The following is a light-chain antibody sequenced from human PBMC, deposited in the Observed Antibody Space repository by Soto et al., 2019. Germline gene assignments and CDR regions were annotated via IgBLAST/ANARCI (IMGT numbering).Light chain of an antibody. CDR2: GAS. J-gene: IGKJ2*01. CDR3: QQSDNWPYT. V-gene: IGKV3-15*01. Sequence: TLSVSPGERATLSCRASQSVSNNLAWYQQKPGQAPRLLIYGASTRATAIPARFSGSGSGTEFTLTISSLQSEDFAVYFCQQSDNWPYTFGQGTKVDIK. CDR1: QSVSNN.